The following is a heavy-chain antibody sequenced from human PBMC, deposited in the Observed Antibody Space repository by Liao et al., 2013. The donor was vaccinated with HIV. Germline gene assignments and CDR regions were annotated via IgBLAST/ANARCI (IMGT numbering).Heavy chain of an antibody. D-gene: IGHD7-27*01. CDR1: GGSFSAYY. Sequence: QVQLQQWGAGLLKPSETLSLTCAVYGGSFSAYYWTWIRQPPGKGLEWIGEINHSGSTNYSPSLNSRVTISVDTSKNQFSLKLSSVTAADTAVYYCARGTYWGLDYFDYWGQGTLVTVSS. CDR2: INHSGST. V-gene: IGHV4-34*02. J-gene: IGHJ4*02. CDR3: ARGTYWGLDYFDY.